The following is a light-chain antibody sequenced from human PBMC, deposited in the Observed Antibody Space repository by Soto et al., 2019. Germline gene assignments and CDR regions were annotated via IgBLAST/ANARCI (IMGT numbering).Light chain of an antibody. CDR1: NSNIGSKY. V-gene: IGLV1-47*01. CDR2: RNN. J-gene: IGLJ2*01. Sequence: QSVLTQPPSASGTPGQRVSLSCSGSNSNIGSKYVYWYQQLPGTAPKLLMYRNNQRPSGVPDRFSGSKSGTSASLAISGVRSEDEADYYCAAWDNSLGAPAFGGGTKLTVL. CDR3: AAWDNSLGAPA.